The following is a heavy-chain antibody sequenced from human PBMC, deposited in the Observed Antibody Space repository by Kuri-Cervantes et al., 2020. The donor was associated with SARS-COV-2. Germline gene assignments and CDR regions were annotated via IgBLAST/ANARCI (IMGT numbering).Heavy chain of an antibody. CDR1: GGTFSSYA. V-gene: IGHV1-69*04. D-gene: IGHD3-3*01. Sequence: SVKVSCKASGGTFSSYAISWVRQAPGQGLEWMGRIIPILGTANYAQKFQGRVTITADKSTSTAYMELSRLRSDDTAVYYCARDFWSGHTGKDAEYFQHWGQGTLVTVSS. CDR3: ARDFWSGHTGKDAEYFQH. J-gene: IGHJ1*01. CDR2: IIPILGTA.